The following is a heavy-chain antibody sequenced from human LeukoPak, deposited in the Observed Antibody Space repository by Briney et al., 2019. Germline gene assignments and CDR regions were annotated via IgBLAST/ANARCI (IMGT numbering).Heavy chain of an antibody. D-gene: IGHD3-10*01. CDR3: ARSDTSGAFDI. CDR1: GFTVSSNY. CDR2: IYSGGST. J-gene: IGHJ3*02. Sequence: GGSLRLSCAASGFTVSSNYMSWVRQAPGEGLEWVSVIYSGGSTYYADSVKGRFTISRDNSKNTLYLQMNSLRAEDTAVYYCARSDTSGAFDIWGQGTMVTVSS. V-gene: IGHV3-53*01.